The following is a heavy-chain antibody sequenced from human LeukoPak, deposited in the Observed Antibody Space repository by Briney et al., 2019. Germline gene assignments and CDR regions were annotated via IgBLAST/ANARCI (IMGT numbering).Heavy chain of an antibody. CDR2: ISWNSGSI. CDR3: VKVGASLPDAFDI. J-gene: IGHJ3*02. V-gene: IGHV3-9*01. CDR1: GFTFDDYA. Sequence: GGSLRLSCAASGFTFDDYAMHWVRQAPGKVLEWVSSISWNSGSINYADSVKGRFTISRDNAKNSLYLLMNSLRAEDTALYYCVKVGASLPDAFDIWGQGTMVTVSS. D-gene: IGHD4/OR15-4a*01.